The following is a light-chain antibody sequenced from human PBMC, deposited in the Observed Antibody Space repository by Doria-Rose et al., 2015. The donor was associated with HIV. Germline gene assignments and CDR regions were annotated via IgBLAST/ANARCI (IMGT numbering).Light chain of an antibody. CDR1: QDISNY. Sequence: AIRMTQSPSSLSASSRASQDISNYLAWYQQKPGKAPKLLIYAASTLQSGVPSRFSGSGSGTDFTLTISYLQSEVFATYYCQQYYSYPPTFGQGTKVEVK. CDR2: AAS. V-gene: IGKV1-8*01. CDR3: QQYYSYPPT. J-gene: IGKJ1*01.